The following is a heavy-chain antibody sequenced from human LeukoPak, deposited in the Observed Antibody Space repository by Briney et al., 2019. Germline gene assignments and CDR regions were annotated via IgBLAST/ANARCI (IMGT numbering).Heavy chain of an antibody. V-gene: IGHV4-39*07. Sequence: SETLSLTCTVSGGSVSSSDYYWGWIRQPPGMGLEWIGSIYYSGNTYYNPSLKSRVTMSVDTSKNQFSLKLRSVTAADTAVYYCAGDQGSLAVDYWGQGTLVTVSS. J-gene: IGHJ4*02. CDR2: IYYSGNT. D-gene: IGHD6-19*01. CDR3: AGDQGSLAVDY. CDR1: GGSVSSSDYY.